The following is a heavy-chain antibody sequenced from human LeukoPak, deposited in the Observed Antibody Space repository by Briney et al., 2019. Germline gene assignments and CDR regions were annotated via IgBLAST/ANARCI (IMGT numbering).Heavy chain of an antibody. CDR1: GYTFTDYY. D-gene: IGHD3-10*01. Sequence: ASVKVSCKASGYTFTDYYIHWVRQAPGQGLEWMGWISPNSGVTNYAQKFQGRVTMTRDTSISTAYMELSRLTSDDTAVYYCARDLCPRPYASGSFDAFHIWGQGTLVTVSS. J-gene: IGHJ3*02. CDR2: ISPNSGVT. CDR3: ARDLCPRPYASGSFDAFHI. V-gene: IGHV1-2*02.